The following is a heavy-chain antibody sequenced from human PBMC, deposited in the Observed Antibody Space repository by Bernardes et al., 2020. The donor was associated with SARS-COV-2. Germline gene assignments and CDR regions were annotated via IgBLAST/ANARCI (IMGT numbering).Heavy chain of an antibody. CDR3: ARGRWRIGYCSGGSCPGGWFDP. CDR1: GGSFSGYY. V-gene: IGHV4-34*01. J-gene: IGHJ5*02. CDR2: INHSGST. D-gene: IGHD2-15*01. Sequence: SETLSLTCAVYGGSFSGYYWSWIRQPPGKVLEWIGEINHSGSTNYNPSLKSRVTISVDTSKNQFSLKLSSVTAADTAVYYCARGRWRIGYCSGGSCPGGWFDPWGQGTLVTVSS.